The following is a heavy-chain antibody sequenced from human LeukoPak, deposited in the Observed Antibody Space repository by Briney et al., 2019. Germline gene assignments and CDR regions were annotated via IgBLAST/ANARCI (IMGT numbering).Heavy chain of an antibody. CDR3: ATTLPRSTSSYYYYYYMDV. V-gene: IGHV1-24*01. CDR2: FDPEDGET. CDR1: GYTLTELS. Sequence: ASVKVSCKVSGYTLTELSMHWVRQAPGKGLEWMGGFDPEDGETIYAQKFQGRVTMPEDTSTDTAYMELSSLRSEDTAVYYCATTLPRSTSSYYYYYYMDVWGKGTTVTVSS. J-gene: IGHJ6*03. D-gene: IGHD2-2*01.